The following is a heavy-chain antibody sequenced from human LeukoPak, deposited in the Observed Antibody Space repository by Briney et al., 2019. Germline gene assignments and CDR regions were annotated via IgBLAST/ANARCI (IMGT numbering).Heavy chain of an antibody. CDR2: IYYSGST. CDR1: GGSISSYY. Sequence: PSETLSLTCTVSGGSISSYYWSWIRQPPGKGLEWIGYIYYSGSTNYNPSLKSRVTISVDTSKNQFSLKLSSVTAADTAVYYCARHVEGEIDDAFDIWGQGTMVTVSS. J-gene: IGHJ3*02. D-gene: IGHD3-16*01. CDR3: ARHVEGEIDDAFDI. V-gene: IGHV4-59*08.